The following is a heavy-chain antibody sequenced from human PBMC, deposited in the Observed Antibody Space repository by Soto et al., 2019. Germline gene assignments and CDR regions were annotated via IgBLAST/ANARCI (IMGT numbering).Heavy chain of an antibody. CDR1: GYTFITHS. V-gene: IGHV1-3*01. D-gene: IGHD3-16*01. CDR2: INAGNGDT. Sequence: QVQFVQSGAEVKKPGASVKVSCKASGYTFITHSMHWVRQAPGQRLEWMGWINAGNGDTKYAQKLQGRVTITRDTSASTAYMELTSLRSEDTAVYYCARDCCFGGTCYDDAFDVWGQGTMVTVSS. CDR3: ARDCCFGGTCYDDAFDV. J-gene: IGHJ3*01.